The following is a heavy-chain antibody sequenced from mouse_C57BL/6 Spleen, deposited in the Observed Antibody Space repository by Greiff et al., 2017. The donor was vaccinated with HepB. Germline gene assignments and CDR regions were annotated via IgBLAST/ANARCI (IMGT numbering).Heavy chain of an antibody. J-gene: IGHJ2*01. CDR2: IYPGDGDT. V-gene: IGHV1-82*01. CDR3: ARRVVAHFDY. Sequence: VKLMESGPELVKPGASVKISCKASGYAFSSSWMNWVKQRPGKGLEWIGRIYPGDGDTNYNGKFKGKATLTADKSSSTAYMQLSSLTSEDSAVYFCARRVVAHFDYWGQGTTLTVSS. CDR1: GYAFSSSW. D-gene: IGHD1-1*01.